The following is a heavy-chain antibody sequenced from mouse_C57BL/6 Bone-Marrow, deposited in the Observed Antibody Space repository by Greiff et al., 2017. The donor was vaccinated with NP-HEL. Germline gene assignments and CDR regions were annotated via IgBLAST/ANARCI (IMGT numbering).Heavy chain of an antibody. CDR2: INPNNGGT. J-gene: IGHJ2*01. CDR3: AKGYYGSSYFDY. V-gene: IGHV1-22*01. Sequence: EVQRVESGPELVKPGASVKMSCKASGYTFTDYNMHWVKQSHGKSLEWIGYINPNNGGTSYNQKFKGKATLTVNKSSSTAYMELRSLTSEDSAVYYCAKGYYGSSYFDYWGQGTTLTVSS. D-gene: IGHD1-1*01. CDR1: GYTFTDYN.